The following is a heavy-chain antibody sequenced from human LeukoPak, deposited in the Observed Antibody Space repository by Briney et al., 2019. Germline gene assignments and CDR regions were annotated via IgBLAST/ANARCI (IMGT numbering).Heavy chain of an antibody. D-gene: IGHD3-9*01. Sequence: SETLSLTCGVYTGSFSGYYWGWIRQPPGKGLEWIGSIYYSGSTYYNPSLKSRVTISVDTSKNQFSLKLSSVTAADTAVYYCARDQRVYYDILTGYYDLPDAFDIWGQGTMVTVSS. CDR2: IYYSGST. V-gene: IGHV4-39*07. CDR1: TGSFSGYY. J-gene: IGHJ3*02. CDR3: ARDQRVYYDILTGYYDLPDAFDI.